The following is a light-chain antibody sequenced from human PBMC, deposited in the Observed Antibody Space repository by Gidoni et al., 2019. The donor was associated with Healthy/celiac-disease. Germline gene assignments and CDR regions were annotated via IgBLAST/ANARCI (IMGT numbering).Light chain of an antibody. CDR2: DAS. Sequence: ELVLTHSPATLSLSPGERATLSFRASQSVSSYLAWYQQKPGQAPRLLIYDASNRATGIPARFRGSGSGTDFTLTISSLEPEDVAVYYCQQRSNWPEGFTFXPXTKVEIK. V-gene: IGKV3-11*01. CDR3: QQRSNWPEGFT. J-gene: IGKJ3*01. CDR1: QSVSSY.